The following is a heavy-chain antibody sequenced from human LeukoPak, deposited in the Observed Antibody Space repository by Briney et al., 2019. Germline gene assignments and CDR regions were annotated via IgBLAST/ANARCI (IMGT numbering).Heavy chain of an antibody. CDR2: IKQDGSEK. Sequence: GGSLRLSCAASGFTFSSYWMSWVRQAPGKGLEWVANIKQDGSEKYYVDSVRGRFTISRDNAKNSLYLQMNSLRAEDTAVYYCARVETYYDFWSGYSIRSFDYWGQGTLVTVSS. J-gene: IGHJ4*02. CDR3: ARVETYYDFWSGYSIRSFDY. CDR1: GFTFSSYW. D-gene: IGHD3-3*01. V-gene: IGHV3-7*01.